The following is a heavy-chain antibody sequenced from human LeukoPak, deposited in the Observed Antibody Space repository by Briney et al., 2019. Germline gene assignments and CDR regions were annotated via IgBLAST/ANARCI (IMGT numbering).Heavy chain of an antibody. Sequence: EASVKVSCKASGYTFTSYAMHWVRQAPGQRLEWMGWINPNSGGTNYAQKFQGRVTMTRDTSISTAYMELSRLRSDDTAVYYCARDGGTAAISDYWGQGTLVTVSS. CDR1: GYTFTSYA. CDR2: INPNSGGT. V-gene: IGHV1-2*02. CDR3: ARDGGTAAISDY. J-gene: IGHJ4*02. D-gene: IGHD2-2*01.